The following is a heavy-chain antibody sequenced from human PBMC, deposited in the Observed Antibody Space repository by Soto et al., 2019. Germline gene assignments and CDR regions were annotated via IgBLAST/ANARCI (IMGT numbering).Heavy chain of an antibody. CDR3: ALSPDDFWMGHIYYYYGMDV. CDR1: GFSLSTSGVG. CDR2: TYWNDDK. J-gene: IGHJ6*02. D-gene: IGHD3-3*01. Sequence: QITLKESGPTLVKPTQTLTLTCTFSGFSLSTSGVGVGWIRQPPGKALECLARTYWNDDKRYSPSLNSRLTITQDTYKSFVVLTMTNMDPVDTATYYCALSPDDFWMGHIYYYYGMDVWGQGTTVTVSS. V-gene: IGHV2-5*01.